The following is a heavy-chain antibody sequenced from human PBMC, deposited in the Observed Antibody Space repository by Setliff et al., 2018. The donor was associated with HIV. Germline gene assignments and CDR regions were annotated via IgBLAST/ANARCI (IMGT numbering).Heavy chain of an antibody. J-gene: IGHJ4*02. CDR1: GYAINNNFF. D-gene: IGHD1-26*01. CDR3: ARGKGGLVGPAEFDY. Sequence: PSETLSLTCAVSGYAINNNFFWGWVRQPPGKGLEWIGEISYSGSTVYNPPLKSRVTMSVDASKNLVSLNLNSVTAADTAIYFCARGKGGLVGPAEFDYWGPGTLVTVSS. V-gene: IGHV4-28*01. CDR2: ISYSGST.